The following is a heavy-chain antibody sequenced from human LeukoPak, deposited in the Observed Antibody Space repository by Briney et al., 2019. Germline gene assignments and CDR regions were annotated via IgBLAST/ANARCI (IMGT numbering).Heavy chain of an antibody. CDR3: ARDQSRYYGSGSYSDY. CDR2: ISSSSSYI. J-gene: IGHJ4*02. V-gene: IGHV3-21*01. CDR1: GFTFSSYS. Sequence: GGSLRLSCAASGFTFSSYSMNWVRQAPGKWRESVSSISSSSSYIYYADSVKGRFNISRDNAKNSLYLQMNSLRAEDTAVYYCARDQSRYYGSGSYSDYWGQGTLVTVSS. D-gene: IGHD3-10*01.